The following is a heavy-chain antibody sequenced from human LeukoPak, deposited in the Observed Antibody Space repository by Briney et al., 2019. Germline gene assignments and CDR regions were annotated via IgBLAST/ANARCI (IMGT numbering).Heavy chain of an antibody. V-gene: IGHV4-4*07. Sequence: PSETLSLTCTVSGGSIISYYWSWIRQPAGKGLEWIGRIYTSGSTNYNPSLKSRVTMSVDTSKNQFSLKLSSVTAADTAVYYCASGIAYYQPSKNAFDFWGQGTMVIVSS. CDR2: IYTSGST. CDR3: ASGIAYYQPSKNAFDF. J-gene: IGHJ3*01. D-gene: IGHD2-2*01. CDR1: GGSIISYY.